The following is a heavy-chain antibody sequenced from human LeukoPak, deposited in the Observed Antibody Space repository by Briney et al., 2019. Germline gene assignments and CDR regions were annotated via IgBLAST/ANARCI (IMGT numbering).Heavy chain of an antibody. CDR1: GYTFTGYY. D-gene: IGHD3-3*01. CDR2: INPNSGGT. V-gene: IGHV1-2*02. Sequence: RASVKVSCKASGYTFTGYYMHWVRQAPGQGLGWMGWINPNSGGTNYAKKFQGRVTMTRDTSISTAYMGVSRLRSDDTAVYYCARVQYDFWSGYHSNDAFDIWGQGTMVTVSS. CDR3: ARVQYDFWSGYHSNDAFDI. J-gene: IGHJ3*02.